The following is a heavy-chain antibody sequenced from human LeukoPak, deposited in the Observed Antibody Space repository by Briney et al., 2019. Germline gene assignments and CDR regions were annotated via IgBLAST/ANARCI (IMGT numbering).Heavy chain of an antibody. Sequence: PGGSLRLSCEASGFSVVSDSMSWVRQAPGKGLEWVSVIYSGGSTYYADSVKGRFTISRDNSENTLSLQMNSLRAEDTAVYYCARSMAQDVDAFDIWGQGTMVTVSS. CDR2: IYSGGST. CDR3: ARSMAQDVDAFDI. J-gene: IGHJ3*02. V-gene: IGHV3-66*01. CDR1: GFSVVSDS. D-gene: IGHD2-21*01.